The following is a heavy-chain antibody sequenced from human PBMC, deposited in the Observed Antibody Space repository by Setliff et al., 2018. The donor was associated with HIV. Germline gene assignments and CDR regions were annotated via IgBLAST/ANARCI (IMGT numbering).Heavy chain of an antibody. CDR3: TTEYDSSGYYYPNGD. CDR2: IKSKTDGGTT. Sequence: PGGSLRLSCAASGFTFSNAWMSWVRQAPGKGLEWVGRIKSKTDGGTTDYAAPVKGRFTISRDDSKNTLYLQMNSLKTEDTAVYYCTTEYDSSGYYYPNGDWGQGTLVTVSS. J-gene: IGHJ4*02. CDR1: GFTFSNAW. D-gene: IGHD3-22*01. V-gene: IGHV3-15*01.